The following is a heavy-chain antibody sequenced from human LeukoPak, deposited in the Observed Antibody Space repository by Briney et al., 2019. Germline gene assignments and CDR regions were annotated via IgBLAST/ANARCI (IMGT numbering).Heavy chain of an antibody. CDR3: ARRRGDFWSDYYAFDH. CDR2: IYYTGST. D-gene: IGHD3-3*01. J-gene: IGHJ4*02. V-gene: IGHV4-59*08. Sequence: PSETLSLTCTVSGGSINGNYWSWIRQPPGKGLEWIGYIYYTGSTNYNPSLGSRVTISVDRSNNQFSLKLSSVTAADTAVYYCARRRGDFWSDYYAFDHWGQGTLVTISS. CDR1: GGSINGNY.